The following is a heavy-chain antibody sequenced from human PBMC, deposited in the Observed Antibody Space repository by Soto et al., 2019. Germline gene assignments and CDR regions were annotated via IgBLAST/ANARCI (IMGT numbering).Heavy chain of an antibody. Sequence: EVQLLESGGGLVQPGGSLRLSCAASGFTFRSYAMSWVRQAPGKGLEWVSVIADSRDRTYYADSVKGRFTISRDNSKNMLYLQMHNLRAEDTATYYCAKGIDWGQGTRVTVSS. CDR2: IADSRDRT. CDR3: AKGID. D-gene: IGHD2-15*01. J-gene: IGHJ4*02. V-gene: IGHV3-23*01. CDR1: GFTFRSYA.